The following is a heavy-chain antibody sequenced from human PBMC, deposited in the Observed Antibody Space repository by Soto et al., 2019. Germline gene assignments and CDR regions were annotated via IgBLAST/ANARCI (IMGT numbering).Heavy chain of an antibody. CDR1: GYTFTSYA. V-gene: IGHV1-3*01. D-gene: IGHD2-15*01. CDR2: INAGNGNT. CDR3: AAEPGYCSGGSCYPIDY. J-gene: IGHJ4*02. Sequence: QVQLVQSGAEVKKPGASVKVSCKASGYTFTSYAMHWVRQAPGQRLEWMGWINAGNGNTKYSQKFQGRVTITRDTSASTAYMELSSLRSEDTAVYYCAAEPGYCSGGSCYPIDYWGQGTLVTVSS.